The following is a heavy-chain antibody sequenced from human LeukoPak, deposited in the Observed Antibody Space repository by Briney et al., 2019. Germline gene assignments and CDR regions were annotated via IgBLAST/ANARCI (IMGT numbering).Heavy chain of an antibody. D-gene: IGHD5-12*01. Sequence: PSETLSLTCTVSGGSINRYYWSWIRQPPGKGLEWVASMKEDGSEIHHVDSVKGRFIISRDNAKNSLYLQMNTLRAEDTAVYYCARGGYSRHDYWGQGILVTVSS. CDR2: MKEDGSEI. V-gene: IGHV3-7*03. CDR1: GGSINRYY. CDR3: ARGGYSRHDY. J-gene: IGHJ4*02.